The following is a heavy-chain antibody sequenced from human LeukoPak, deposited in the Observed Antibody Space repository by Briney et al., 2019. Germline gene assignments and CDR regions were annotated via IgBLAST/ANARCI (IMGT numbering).Heavy chain of an antibody. D-gene: IGHD4-11*01. CDR1: GFTFSSYA. CDR3: ARGATVTLD. Sequence: AGSLRLSCAASGFTFSSYAMHWVRQAPGKGLEWVAVISYDGSNKYYADSVKGRFTISRDNSKNTLYLQMNSLRAEDTAVYYCARGATVTLDWGQGTLVTVSS. V-gene: IGHV3-30-3*01. J-gene: IGHJ4*02. CDR2: ISYDGSNK.